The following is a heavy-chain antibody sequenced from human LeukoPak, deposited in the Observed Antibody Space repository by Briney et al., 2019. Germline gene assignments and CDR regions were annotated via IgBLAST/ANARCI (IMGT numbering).Heavy chain of an antibody. CDR2: IIPILGIA. CDR3: AGDYYDSSGTSVDY. V-gene: IGHV1-69*04. D-gene: IGHD3-22*01. CDR1: GYTFTRYG. Sequence: SVKVSCKASGYTFTRYGISWVRQAPGQGLEWMGRIIPILGIANYAQKFQGRVTITADKSTSTAYMELSSLRSEDTAVYYCAGDYYDSSGTSVDYWGQGTLVTVSS. J-gene: IGHJ4*02.